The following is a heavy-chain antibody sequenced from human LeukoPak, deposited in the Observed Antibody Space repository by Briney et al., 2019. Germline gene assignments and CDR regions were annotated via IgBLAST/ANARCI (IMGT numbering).Heavy chain of an antibody. CDR2: LSDTGTT. V-gene: IGHV4-39*01. D-gene: IGHD1-14*01. CDR3: ARRDHTGRSHAWFDP. CDR1: GGSVSTISHF. Sequence: PSESLSLTCTVSGGSVSTISHFWDWVRQPPGKGLEWIVSLSDTGTTYYNPSLESRVTMSVDTSKNQFSLKLSSVTAADTAVYYCARRDHTGRSHAWFDPWGQGTLVTVSS. J-gene: IGHJ5*02.